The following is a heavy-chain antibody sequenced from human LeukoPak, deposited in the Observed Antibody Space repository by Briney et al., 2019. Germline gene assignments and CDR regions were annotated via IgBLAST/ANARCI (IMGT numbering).Heavy chain of an antibody. Sequence: GGSLRLSRAASGFTFDDYAMHWVRQAPGKGPEWVSGISWNSGSIGYADSVKGRFTISRDNAKNSLYLQMNSLRAEDTALYYCAKDTGTGGMDVWGQGTTVTVSS. V-gene: IGHV3-9*01. CDR1: GFTFDDYA. D-gene: IGHD1-14*01. CDR3: AKDTGTGGMDV. CDR2: ISWNSGSI. J-gene: IGHJ6*02.